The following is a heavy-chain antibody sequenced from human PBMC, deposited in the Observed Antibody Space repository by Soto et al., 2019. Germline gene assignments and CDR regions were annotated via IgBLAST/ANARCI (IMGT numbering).Heavy chain of an antibody. D-gene: IGHD3-22*01. V-gene: IGHV4-30-2*01. CDR1: GGYINSDRTS. CDR3: ARGVNYYDSSGSSWFDP. CDR2: IYHTGTT. J-gene: IGHJ5*02. Sequence: LSLTCTVSGGYINSDRTSWTWTPQPPGKGLEWIGFIYHTGTTYYNPSLKSRVTISVDRSKNQFSLKLNSVTAADTAVYYCARGVNYYDSSGSSWFDPWGQGALVTVS.